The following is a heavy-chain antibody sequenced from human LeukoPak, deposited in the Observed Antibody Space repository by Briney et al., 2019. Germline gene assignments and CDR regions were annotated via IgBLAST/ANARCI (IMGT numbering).Heavy chain of an antibody. Sequence: NGSGPTLVNPTQTLTLTCTFSGFSIRSSGVGVGWVRQPPGKALEWLVFIYWDDDKRYSPSLKHRLTITKDTSKNQVVLTMTDLDPVDTATYYCVHRGSGANTWNAGHFDYWGQGALVTVSS. V-gene: IGHV2-5*02. D-gene: IGHD1-1*01. CDR1: GFSIRSSGVG. J-gene: IGHJ4*02. CDR3: VHRGSGANTWNAGHFDY. CDR2: IYWDDDK.